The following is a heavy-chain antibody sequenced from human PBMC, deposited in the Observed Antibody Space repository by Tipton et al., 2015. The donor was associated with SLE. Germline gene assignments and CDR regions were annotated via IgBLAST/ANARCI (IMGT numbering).Heavy chain of an antibody. J-gene: IGHJ4*02. Sequence: TLSLTCAVSNYSISSNYYWGWIRQPPGKGLEWIGSIYHSGNTYYNPSLKSRVTMSVDTPKNQFSLKLSSVTAADTAVYYCASGTAGYITLWGQGTLVTVPS. CDR1: NYSISSNYY. D-gene: IGHD3-16*02. CDR3: ASGTAGYITL. CDR2: IYHSGNT. V-gene: IGHV4-38-2*01.